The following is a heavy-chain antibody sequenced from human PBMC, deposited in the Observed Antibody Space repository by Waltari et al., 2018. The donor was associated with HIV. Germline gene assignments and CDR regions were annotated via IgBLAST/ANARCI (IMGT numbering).Heavy chain of an antibody. V-gene: IGHV3-7*01. J-gene: IGHJ5*01. CDR1: GVAFTGHW. D-gene: IGHD6-19*01. Sequence: QIMQSEGARVRRGGSFSISCFASGVAFTGHWVSWIRQVPGEGLEWLAAISSDGTKTHYADSVKGRFTIVRNNGKNSIRLDMTNLGGADTGFYFCARESEWLYSAFFDFWGSGSLLTVSS. CDR3: ARESEWLYSAFFDF. CDR2: ISSDGTKT.